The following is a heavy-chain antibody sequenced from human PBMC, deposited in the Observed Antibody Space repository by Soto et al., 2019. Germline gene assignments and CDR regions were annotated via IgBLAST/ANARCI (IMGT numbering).Heavy chain of an antibody. V-gene: IGHV3-23*01. D-gene: IGHD1-26*01. CDR2: ISGSGGST. Sequence: GESLKISCAASGFTFSSYAMSWVRQAPGKGLEWVSAISGSGGSTYYAASVKGRFTISRDNSKNTLYLQRNSLRAGDTAVDYCAKDCVGGYSGSYFDYWGQGTLVTVSS. J-gene: IGHJ4*02. CDR3: AKDCVGGYSGSYFDY. CDR1: GFTFSSYA.